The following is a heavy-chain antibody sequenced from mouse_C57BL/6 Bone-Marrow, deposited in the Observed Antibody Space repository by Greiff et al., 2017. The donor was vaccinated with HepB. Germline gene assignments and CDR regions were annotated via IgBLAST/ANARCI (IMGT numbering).Heavy chain of an antibody. CDR1: GYTFTSYW. Sequence: QVQLQQPGAELVRPGTSVKLSCKASGYTFTSYWMHWVKQRPGQGLEWIGVIDPSDSYTNYNQKFKGKATLTVDTSSSTAYMPLSSLTSEDSAVYYCAREGDDEYLRDFDVWGTGTTVTVSS. V-gene: IGHV1-59*01. D-gene: IGHD5-2*01. J-gene: IGHJ1*03. CDR2: IDPSDSYT. CDR3: AREGDDEYLRDFDV.